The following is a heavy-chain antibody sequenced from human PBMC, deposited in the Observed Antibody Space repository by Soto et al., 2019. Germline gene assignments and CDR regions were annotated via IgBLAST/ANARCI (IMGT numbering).Heavy chain of an antibody. CDR3: ARTENEDDDSSGYHGHFDY. V-gene: IGHV4-59*01. D-gene: IGHD3-22*01. CDR2: IYYSGST. J-gene: IGHJ4*02. Sequence: SETLSLTCTVSGGSISSYYWSWIRQPPGKGLEWIGYIYYSGSTNYNPSLKSRVTISVDTSKNQFSLKLSSVTAADTAVYYCARTENEDDDSSGYHGHFDYWGQGSRVAVSS. CDR1: GGSISSYY.